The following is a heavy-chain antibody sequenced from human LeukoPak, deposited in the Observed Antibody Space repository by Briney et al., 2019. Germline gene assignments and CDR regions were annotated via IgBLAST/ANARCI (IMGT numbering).Heavy chain of an antibody. Sequence: SVTVSFKASGGTFSSYAISWVRQAPGQGLEWMGGIIPIFGTANYAQKFQGRATITADESTSTAYMELSSLRSEDTAVYYCARMLSSPRVYGDYDVFDIWGQGTMVTVSS. CDR1: GGTFSSYA. CDR3: ARMLSSPRVYGDYDVFDI. D-gene: IGHD4-17*01. J-gene: IGHJ3*02. V-gene: IGHV1-69*01. CDR2: IIPIFGTA.